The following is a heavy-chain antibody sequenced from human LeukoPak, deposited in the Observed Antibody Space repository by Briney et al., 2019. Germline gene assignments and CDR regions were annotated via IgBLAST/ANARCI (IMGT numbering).Heavy chain of an antibody. CDR3: ARDRGYYYYYYGMDV. Sequence: GGSLRLSCAASGFTFDDYAMHWVRQAPGKGPERVSGISWNSGSIGYADSVKGRFTISRDNSKNTLYLQMNSLRAEDTAVYYCARDRGYYYYYYGMDVWGQGTTVTVSS. J-gene: IGHJ6*02. CDR2: ISWNSGSI. CDR1: GFTFDDYA. V-gene: IGHV3-9*01. D-gene: IGHD3-10*01.